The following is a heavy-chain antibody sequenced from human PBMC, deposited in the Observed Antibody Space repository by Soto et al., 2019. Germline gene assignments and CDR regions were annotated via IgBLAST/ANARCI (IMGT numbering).Heavy chain of an antibody. V-gene: IGHV3-74*01. D-gene: IGHD3-10*01. CDR1: GFTFSSYW. CDR2: INNDGSST. CDR3: ARGAYVIRGLINYYFDY. J-gene: IGHJ4*02. Sequence: GSLRLSCAASGFTFSSYWMHWVRQAPGEGLVWVSRINNDGSSTNYADSVKGRFTISRDNAKNTLYLQVNSLRVEDTAVYYCARGAYVIRGLINYYFDYWGQGTPVTVSS.